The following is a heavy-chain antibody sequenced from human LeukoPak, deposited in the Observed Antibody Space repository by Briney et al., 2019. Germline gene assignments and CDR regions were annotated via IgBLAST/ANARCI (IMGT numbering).Heavy chain of an antibody. CDR1: GSTFSTYA. J-gene: IGHJ3*02. CDR2: ISGSGDST. CDR3: AVTALHDAFDI. V-gene: IGHV3-21*01. D-gene: IGHD1-14*01. Sequence: GGSLRLSCAASGSTFSTYAVNWVRQAPGKGLEWVSTISGSGDSTYYADSVKGRFTISRDNAKNSVYLQMNSLRAEDAAVYYCAVTALHDAFDIWGQGTMVTVSS.